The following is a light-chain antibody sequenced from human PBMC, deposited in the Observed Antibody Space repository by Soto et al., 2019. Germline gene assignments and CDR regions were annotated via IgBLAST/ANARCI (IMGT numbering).Light chain of an antibody. CDR3: QHHYSTPPT. Sequence: DIMMTQSPDSLAVSLGERATINCKSSQSVLYSSNNKNYLAWYQQKPGQPPKWLIYWASTRESGVPDRFSGSGSGTDFTLTISSLQAEDVAVYYCQHHYSTPPTFGQGTKVEIK. CDR2: WAS. CDR1: QSVLYSSNNKNY. J-gene: IGKJ1*01. V-gene: IGKV4-1*01.